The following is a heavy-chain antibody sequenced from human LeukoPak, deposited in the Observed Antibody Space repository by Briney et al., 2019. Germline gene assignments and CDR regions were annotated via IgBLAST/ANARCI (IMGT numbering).Heavy chain of an antibody. J-gene: IGHJ5*02. Sequence: PSQTLSLTCAVYGGSFRGYYWSWIRQPPGKGLEWIGEINHIGSTNNNPSLKSRVTISVDTPKNQFSLKLTSVTAADTAVYYCARRAGSSWYLNWFDPWGQGTLVTVSS. CDR1: GGSFRGYY. V-gene: IGHV4-34*01. CDR2: INHIGST. CDR3: ARRAGSSWYLNWFDP. D-gene: IGHD6-13*01.